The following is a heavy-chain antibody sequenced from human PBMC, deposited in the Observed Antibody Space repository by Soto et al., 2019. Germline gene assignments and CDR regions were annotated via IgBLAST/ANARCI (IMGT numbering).Heavy chain of an antibody. CDR3: ARPPQVTRSYYFNGLDV. D-gene: IGHD5-18*01. Sequence: QVQLVQSGGEVKKPGAAVMVSCKASGYTFTNYGISWVRQAPGQGLEWMGWISTSNSNTAYAQKSQARATMTTDPSTSTSYMELRSLRPDDTAVYYCARPPQVTRSYYFNGLDVWGQGTTVTVSS. J-gene: IGHJ6*02. CDR1: GYTFTNYG. V-gene: IGHV1-18*01. CDR2: ISTSNSNT.